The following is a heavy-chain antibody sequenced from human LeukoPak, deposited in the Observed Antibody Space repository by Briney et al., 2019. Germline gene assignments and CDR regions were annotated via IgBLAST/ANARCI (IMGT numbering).Heavy chain of an antibody. V-gene: IGHV1-69*13. Sequence: SVKVSCKASGYTFTGYYMHWVRQAPGQGLEWMGRIIPIFGTANYAQKFQGRVTITADESTSTAYMELSSLRSEDTAVYYCARGKQNWNYYPYYYYMDVWGKGTPVTVSS. D-gene: IGHD1-7*01. J-gene: IGHJ6*03. CDR1: GYTFTGYY. CDR3: ARGKQNWNYYPYYYYMDV. CDR2: IIPIFGTA.